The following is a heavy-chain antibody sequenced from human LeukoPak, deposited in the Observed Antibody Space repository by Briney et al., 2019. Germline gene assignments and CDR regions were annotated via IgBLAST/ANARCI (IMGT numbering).Heavy chain of an antibody. Sequence: ASVKVSCKASGYTFTSYYMHWVRQAPGQVLEWMGIINPSGGSTSYAQKFQGRVTMTRDTSTSTVYIELSSLRSEDTAVYYCARARGDSSGYYVYYYYGMDVWGQGTTVTVSS. J-gene: IGHJ6*02. CDR1: GYTFTSYY. CDR3: ARARGDSSGYYVYYYYGMDV. D-gene: IGHD3-22*01. CDR2: INPSGGST. V-gene: IGHV1-46*01.